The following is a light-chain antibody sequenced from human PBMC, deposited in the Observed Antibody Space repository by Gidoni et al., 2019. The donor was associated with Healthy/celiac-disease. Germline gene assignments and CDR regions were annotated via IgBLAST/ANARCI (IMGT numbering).Light chain of an antibody. Sequence: SYELTQPPAVSVSPGQTASITCTGDKLGDKYACWYQKKPGQAPVLVIYQDSKRPSGIPERFSGSNSGNTATLTISGTQAMDEADYYCQAWDSRTSVVFGGGTKLTVL. CDR2: QDS. CDR1: KLGDKY. V-gene: IGLV3-1*01. J-gene: IGLJ2*01. CDR3: QAWDSRTSVV.